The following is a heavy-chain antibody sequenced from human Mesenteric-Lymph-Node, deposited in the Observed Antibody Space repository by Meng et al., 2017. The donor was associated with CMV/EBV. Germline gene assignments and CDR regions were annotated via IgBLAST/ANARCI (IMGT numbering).Heavy chain of an antibody. D-gene: IGHD2-15*01. CDR3: ARPQTYCSGGTCYSPPDY. CDR1: FSDYY. CDR2: ISSGSSYT. Sequence: FSDYYISWIRQAPGKGLEWISYISSGSSYTEYADSVKGRFTISRDNTKNSLYLQMNSLRAEDTAVYYCARPQTYCSGGTCYSPPDYWGQGTLVTVSS. V-gene: IGHV3-11*06. J-gene: IGHJ4*02.